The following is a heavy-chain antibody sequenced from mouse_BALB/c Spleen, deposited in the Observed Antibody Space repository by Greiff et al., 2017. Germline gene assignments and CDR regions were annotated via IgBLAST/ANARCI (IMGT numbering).Heavy chain of an antibody. J-gene: IGHJ3*01. CDR3: ARSGSTRIPAWFAY. CDR2: ISSGSSTI. CDR1: GFTFSSFG. Sequence: EVKLQESGGGLVQPGGSRKLSCAASGFTFSSFGMHWVRQAPEKGLEWVAYISSGSSTIYYADTVKGRFTISRDNPKNTLFLQMTSLRSEDTAMYYCARSGSTRIPAWFAYWGQGTLVTVSA. D-gene: IGHD2-4*01. V-gene: IGHV5-17*02.